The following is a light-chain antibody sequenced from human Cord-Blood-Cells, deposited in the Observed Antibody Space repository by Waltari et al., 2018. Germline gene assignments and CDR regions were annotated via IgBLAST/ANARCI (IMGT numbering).Light chain of an antibody. V-gene: IGKV1-NL1*01. CDR2: AAS. J-gene: IGKJ1*01. CDR1: QGISNS. CDR3: QQYYSTRT. Sequence: DIQMTQSPSSLSASVGDRVNITCRASQGISNSLAWYQQKPGKAPKLLLYAASRLESGVPSRFSGSGSGTDYTLTISSLQPEDFATYYCQQYYSTRTFGQGTKVEIK.